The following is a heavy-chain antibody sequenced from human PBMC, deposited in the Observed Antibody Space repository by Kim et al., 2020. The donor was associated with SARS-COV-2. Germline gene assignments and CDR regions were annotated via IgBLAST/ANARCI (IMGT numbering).Heavy chain of an antibody. CDR2: IYYSGST. V-gene: IGHV4-59*13. Sequence: SETLSLTCTVSGGSISSYYWSWIRQPPGKGLEWIGYIYYSGSTNYNPSLKSRVTISVDTSKNQFSLKLSSVTAADTAVYYCAREKWAYYYDSSGHTYYYYHYGMDVWGQGTPGTVSS. CDR3: AREKWAYYYDSSGHTYYYYHYGMDV. D-gene: IGHD3-22*01. CDR1: GGSISSYY. J-gene: IGHJ6*02.